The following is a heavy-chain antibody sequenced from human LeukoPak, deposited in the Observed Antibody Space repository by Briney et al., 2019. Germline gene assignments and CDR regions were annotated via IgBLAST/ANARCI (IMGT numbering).Heavy chain of an antibody. J-gene: IGHJ4*02. CDR1: GYRFTNYW. Sequence: PGESLKISCKGSGYRFTNYWIGWVRQIPGKGLELMGSIYLGDSDTRYSPSFQGQVTISADKSITTAYLQWSSLKASDTAKYYCTRQGVYYSDSSAYYYWGQGTLVTVSS. V-gene: IGHV5-51*01. CDR3: TRQGVYYSDSSAYYY. CDR2: IYLGDSDT. D-gene: IGHD3-22*01.